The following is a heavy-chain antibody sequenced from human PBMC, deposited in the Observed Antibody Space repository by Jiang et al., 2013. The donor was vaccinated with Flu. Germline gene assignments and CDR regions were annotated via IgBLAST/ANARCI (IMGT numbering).Heavy chain of an antibody. J-gene: IGHJ4*02. Sequence: KSRVTISVDTSKNQFSLKLSSVTAADTAVYYCARGRVGGDYEFDYWGQGTLVTVSS. D-gene: IGHD4-17*01. CDR3: ARGRVGGDYEFDY. V-gene: IGHV4-34*01.